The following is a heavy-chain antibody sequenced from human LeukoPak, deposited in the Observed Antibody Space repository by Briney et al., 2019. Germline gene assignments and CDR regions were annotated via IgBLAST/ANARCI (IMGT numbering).Heavy chain of an antibody. CDR1: GGTFSSYP. Sequence: SVKVSCKASGGTFSSYPIHWVRQAPGQGLEWMGGIIPILSMSIYAQKFQGRVTIITDESTFTAYMELSSLRSEDTAVYYCAVAGAEDYWGQGTLVTVSS. V-gene: IGHV1-69*05. CDR2: IIPILSMS. J-gene: IGHJ4*02. CDR3: AVAGAEDY. D-gene: IGHD6-19*01.